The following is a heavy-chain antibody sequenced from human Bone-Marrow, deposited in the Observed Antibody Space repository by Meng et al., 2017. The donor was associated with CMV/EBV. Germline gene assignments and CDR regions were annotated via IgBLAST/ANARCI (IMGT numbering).Heavy chain of an antibody. D-gene: IGHD3-3*01. J-gene: IGHJ5*02. CDR2: ISPNSGGT. CDR1: GYTFTGYY. CDR3: ASLRITIFGVVRFDP. Sequence: ASVKVSCKASGYTFTGYYMHWVRQAPGQGLEWMGWISPNSGGTNSAQKFQGRVTMTRDTSISTAYMELSRLRSDDTAVYYCASLRITIFGVVRFDPWGQGTLVTVSS. V-gene: IGHV1-2*02.